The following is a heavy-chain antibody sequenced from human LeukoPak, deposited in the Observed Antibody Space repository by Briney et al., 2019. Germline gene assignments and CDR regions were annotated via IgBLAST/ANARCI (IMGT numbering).Heavy chain of an antibody. V-gene: IGHV3-66*04. J-gene: IGHJ3*02. CDR2: IYSGGST. CDR1: GFTVSSNY. Sequence: PGGSLRLSCAASGFTVSSNYMSWVRQAPGKGLEWVSVIYSGGSTYYADSVKGRFTISRDNSKNTLYLRMNSLRAEDTAVYYCARRFTMVRGVIIDDFAFDIWGQGTMVTVSS. D-gene: IGHD3-10*01. CDR3: ARRFTMVRGVIIDDFAFDI.